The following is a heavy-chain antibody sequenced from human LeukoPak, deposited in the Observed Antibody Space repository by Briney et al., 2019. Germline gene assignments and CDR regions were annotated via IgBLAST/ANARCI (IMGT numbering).Heavy chain of an antibody. V-gene: IGHV4-59*01. CDR2: IYYSGTT. Sequence: SETLSLTCTVSGVSISSYYWSWIRQPPGKGLEWIGVIYYSGTTNYKPSLKSRVIISTDTSKNQFFLNLTSVTAEDTAVYYCAKGKIPDYFDSWGQGTLITVSS. J-gene: IGHJ4*02. D-gene: IGHD2-21*01. CDR1: GVSISSYY. CDR3: AKGKIPDYFDS.